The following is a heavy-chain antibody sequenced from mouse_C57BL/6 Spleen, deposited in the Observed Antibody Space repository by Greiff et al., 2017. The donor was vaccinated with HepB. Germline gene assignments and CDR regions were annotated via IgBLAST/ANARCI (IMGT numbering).Heavy chain of an antibody. CDR1: GYTFTSYW. Sequence: QVQLQQPGAELVKPGASVKLSCKASGYTFTSYWMQWVKQRPGQGLEWIGGIDPSDSYTTYNQKFKGKATLTVDTSSSTAYMPLSSLTSEDSAVYYCARGFLYFDDWGQGTTLTVSS. J-gene: IGHJ2*01. V-gene: IGHV1-50*01. CDR3: ARGFLYFDD. CDR2: IDPSDSYT.